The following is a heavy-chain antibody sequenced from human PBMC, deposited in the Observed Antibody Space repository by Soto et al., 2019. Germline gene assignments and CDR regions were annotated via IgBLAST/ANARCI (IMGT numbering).Heavy chain of an antibody. V-gene: IGHV4-4*02. CDR2: IYHSGST. J-gene: IGHJ6*03. CDR3: TRGVQNAKDYYYYYMDV. D-gene: IGHD2-2*01. CDR1: SASISSSDW. Sequence: SETLSLTCAVSSASISSSDWWTWVRQPPGKGLEWIGEIYHSGSTNYNPSLKSRVTISVDKSKNQFSLKLSSVTAADTAVYYCTRGVQNAKDYYYYYMDVWGKGTTVTVSS.